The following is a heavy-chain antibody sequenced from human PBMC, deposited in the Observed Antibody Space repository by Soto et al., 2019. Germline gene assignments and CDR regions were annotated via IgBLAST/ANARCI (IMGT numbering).Heavy chain of an antibody. V-gene: IGHV3-15*01. J-gene: IGHJ4*02. CDR1: GFTFSNAW. Sequence: EVQLVESGGGLVKPGGSLRLSCAASGFTFSNAWMSWVRQAPGKGLEWVGRIKSKTDGGTTDYAAPVKGRFTSSRDDSKNKLYLQMNSLKTEDTAVYYCTTAYDYSWGSYPYYFDYWGQGTLVTVSS. CDR2: IKSKTDGGTT. CDR3: TTAYDYSWGSYPYYFDY. D-gene: IGHD3-16*02.